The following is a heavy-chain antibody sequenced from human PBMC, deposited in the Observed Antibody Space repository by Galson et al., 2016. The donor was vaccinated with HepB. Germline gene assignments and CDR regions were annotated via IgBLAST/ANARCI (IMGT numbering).Heavy chain of an antibody. CDR3: ARNMYGAATNYIGNVFDI. Sequence: SLRLSCAVSGLTVSGDYMSWVRRAPGKGLEWVSVLYHDGSTYYADSVEGRFTISRDNSRNTLYLQMNSLRAEDTAMYYCARNMYGAATNYIGNVFDIWGQGTMVTVAS. CDR1: GLTVSGDY. CDR2: LYHDGST. D-gene: IGHD3-10*01. J-gene: IGHJ3*02. V-gene: IGHV3-53*01.